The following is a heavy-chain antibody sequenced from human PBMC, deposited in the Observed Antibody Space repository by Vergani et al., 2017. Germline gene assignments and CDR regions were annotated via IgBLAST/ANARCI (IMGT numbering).Heavy chain of an antibody. Sequence: EVQLVESGGGFVQPGGSLRLSCAASGFTFSSFWMHWVRQAPGKGLVWVSRINSDVSSTSYADSVKGRFTISRDNAKNTLYLQMNSLRAEDTAVYYCARGRRDGYNWSYWYFDLWGRGTLVTVSS. V-gene: IGHV3-74*01. J-gene: IGHJ2*01. CDR2: INSDVSST. D-gene: IGHD5-24*01. CDR1: GFTFSSFW. CDR3: ARGRRDGYNWSYWYFDL.